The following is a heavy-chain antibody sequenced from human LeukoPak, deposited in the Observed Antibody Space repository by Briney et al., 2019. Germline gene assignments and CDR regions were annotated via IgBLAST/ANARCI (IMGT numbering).Heavy chain of an antibody. CDR1: GFTFSRYE. V-gene: IGHV4-59*01. CDR3: ASERSNYGMDV. Sequence: GSLTLSCAASGFTFSRYEMNWVRQSPGKGLEWIGYIYYSGSTNYNPSLKSRVTISVDTSKNQFSLKLSSVTAADTAVYYCASERSNYGMDVWGQGTTVTVSS. J-gene: IGHJ6*02. CDR2: IYYSGST. D-gene: IGHD2-2*01.